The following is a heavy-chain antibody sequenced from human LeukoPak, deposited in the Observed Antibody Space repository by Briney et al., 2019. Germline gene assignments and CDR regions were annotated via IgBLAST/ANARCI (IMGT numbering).Heavy chain of an antibody. CDR1: GFNFNYYA. Sequence: GGSLILSCAASGFNFNYYAMSGVRQAPGKGLEWVSGISDNEGRTYYTDSVKGRFTISRDRTKNTVYLQMHNLRADDTAVYFCARHDSFIPYWGEGTLVTVSS. CDR3: ARHDSFIPY. D-gene: IGHD5-18*01. V-gene: IGHV3-23*01. J-gene: IGHJ4*02. CDR2: ISDNEGRT.